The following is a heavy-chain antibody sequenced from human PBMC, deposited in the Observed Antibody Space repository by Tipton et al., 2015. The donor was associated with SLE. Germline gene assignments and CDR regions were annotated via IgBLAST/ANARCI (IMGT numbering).Heavy chain of an antibody. CDR3: ARGPMTSVTTGFDY. J-gene: IGHJ4*02. V-gene: IGHV4-30-2*01. CDR2: IYHSGSS. Sequence: TLSLTCAVSGGSISSDGYSWSWIRQPPGKGLEWIGYIYHSGSSYYNPSLKSRVTISVDRSKNQFSLKLTSVTAADTALYYCARGPMTSVTTGFDYWGQGTLVTVSS. D-gene: IGHD4-11*01. CDR1: GGSISSDGYS.